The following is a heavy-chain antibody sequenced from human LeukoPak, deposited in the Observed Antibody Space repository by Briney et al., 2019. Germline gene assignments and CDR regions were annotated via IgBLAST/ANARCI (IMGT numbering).Heavy chain of an antibody. J-gene: IGHJ6*02. CDR3: AREGTGDRGYTSAFQHYYGMDV. CDR1: GGSISSYY. CDR2: IHYTGST. V-gene: IGHV4-59*06. D-gene: IGHD5-18*01. Sequence: NSSETLPLTCTVSGGSISSYYWSWIRQHPGKGLEWIGYIHYTGSTYNNPSLKSRVTISVDTSKNQFSLQLSSVTAEDTAVYYCAREGTGDRGYTSAFQHYYGMDVWGRGTTVTVSS.